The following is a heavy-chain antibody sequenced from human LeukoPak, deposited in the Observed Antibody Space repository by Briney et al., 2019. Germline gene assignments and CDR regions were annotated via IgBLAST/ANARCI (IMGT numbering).Heavy chain of an antibody. CDR2: FDPEDGEA. CDR1: GYTLTELS. V-gene: IGHV1-24*01. J-gene: IGHJ6*03. CDR3: ATGRYYYYMDV. Sequence: ASGKLSCKVSGYTLTELSMHWVRQAPGKGRERRGGFDPEDGEAIYAQKSQGRVTMTEATSTDTAYMELSSLRSEDTAVYYCATGRYYYYMDVWGKGTTVTVSS.